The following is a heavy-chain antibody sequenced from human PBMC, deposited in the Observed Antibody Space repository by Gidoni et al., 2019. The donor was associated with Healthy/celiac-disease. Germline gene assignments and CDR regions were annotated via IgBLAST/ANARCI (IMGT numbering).Heavy chain of an antibody. V-gene: IGHV3-30*03. CDR2: ISYDGSNK. D-gene: IGHD3-10*01. J-gene: IGHJ3*02. Sequence: QVQLVESGGGVVQPGRSLRLSCAASGFTFSSYGMHWVRQAPGKGLGWVAVISYDGSNKYYAASVKGRFTISRDNSKNTLYLQMNSLRAEDTAVYYCGYGSGDDAFDIWGQGTMVTVSS. CDR3: GYGSGDDAFDI. CDR1: GFTFSSYG.